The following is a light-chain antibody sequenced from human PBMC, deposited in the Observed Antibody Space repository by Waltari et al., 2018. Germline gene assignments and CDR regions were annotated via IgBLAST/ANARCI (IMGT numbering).Light chain of an antibody. V-gene: IGLV2-8*01. CDR3: SSYIGTNNWV. CDR2: EID. Sequence: QSALPQFPSASGSPGQSVTISCTGTSSDFGSYNYVSWYQHHPGKAPKLMIYEIDKRPSGVPDRFSGSMSGNTASLTVSGLQAEDEADYYCSSYIGTNNWVFGGGTKLTVL. J-gene: IGLJ3*02. CDR1: SSDFGSYNY.